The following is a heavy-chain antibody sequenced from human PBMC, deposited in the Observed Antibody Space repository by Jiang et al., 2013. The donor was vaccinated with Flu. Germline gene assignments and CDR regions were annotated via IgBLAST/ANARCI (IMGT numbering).Heavy chain of an antibody. V-gene: IGHV2-70*16. D-gene: IGHD2/OR15-2a*01. CDR1: GFSVDTSGMC. Sequence: TLTLTCTLSGFSVDTSGMCVTWIRQPPGKALEWLARIDWDDDKFYMTSLKTRLTISKDTSRNQVVLTMTNMEPTDTGTYYCARYCNSFSCSRGLDVWGPGTTVTVSS. CDR2: IDWDDDK. CDR3: ARYCNSFSCSRGLDV. J-gene: IGHJ6*02.